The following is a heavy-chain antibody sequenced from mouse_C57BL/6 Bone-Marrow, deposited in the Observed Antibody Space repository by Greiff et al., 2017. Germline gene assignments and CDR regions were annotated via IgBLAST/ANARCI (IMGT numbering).Heavy chain of an antibody. V-gene: IGHV1-85*01. J-gene: IGHJ1*03. CDR3: ARLECDGSSGDWYFDV. CDR1: GYTFTSYD. D-gene: IGHD1-1*01. Sequence: SGPELVKPGASVKLSCKASGYTFTSYDINWVKQRPGQGLEWIGWIYPRDGSTKYNEKFKGKTTVTVDTSSSTAYMELHSLTSEDSAVYFCARLECDGSSGDWYFDVWGTGTTVTVSS. CDR2: IYPRDGST.